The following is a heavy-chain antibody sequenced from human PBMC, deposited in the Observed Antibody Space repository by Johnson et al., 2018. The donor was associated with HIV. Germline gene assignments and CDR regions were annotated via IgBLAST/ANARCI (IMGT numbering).Heavy chain of an antibody. D-gene: IGHD5-24*01. J-gene: IGHJ3*02. Sequence: VQLVESGGGLVQPGGSLRLSCAASGFTVSSNYMNWVRQAPGKGLEWVSGVSGSGDKTHYVDSVKGRFTISRDNSKNTLFLQMNSLRTEDTAVYYGARDADGYNPYDALDIWGQGTMVTVSS. V-gene: IGHV3-66*02. CDR3: ARDADGYNPYDALDI. CDR1: GFTVSSNY. CDR2: SGSGDKT.